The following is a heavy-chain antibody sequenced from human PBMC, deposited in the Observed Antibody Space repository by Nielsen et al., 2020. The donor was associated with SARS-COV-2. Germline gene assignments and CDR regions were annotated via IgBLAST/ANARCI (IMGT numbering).Heavy chain of an antibody. J-gene: IGHJ4*02. CDR1: GGSISSYY. Sequence: SETLSLTCTVSGGSISSYYWSWIRQPPGKGLEWIGYIYYSGSTNYNPSLKSRVTMSVDTSKNQFSLKLSSVTAADTAVYYCARELAVAGIDYFDYWGQGTLVTVSS. CDR3: ARELAVAGIDYFDY. D-gene: IGHD6-19*01. CDR2: IYYSGST. V-gene: IGHV4-59*01.